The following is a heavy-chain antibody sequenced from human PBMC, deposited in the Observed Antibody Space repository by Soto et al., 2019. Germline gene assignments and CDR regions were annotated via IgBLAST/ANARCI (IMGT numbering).Heavy chain of an antibody. D-gene: IGHD3-22*01. Sequence: AETLSITCAVSGGSISSGGYSWSWIRQPPGKGLEWIGYIYHSGSTIYYADSVKGRFTISRDNAKNSLYLQMNSLRAEDTAVYYCARAPYYYDSSVLGYWGQGTLVTVSS. J-gene: IGHJ4*02. CDR3: ARAPYYYDSSVLGY. CDR2: IYHSGSTI. CDR1: GGSISSGGYS. V-gene: IGHV3-11*01.